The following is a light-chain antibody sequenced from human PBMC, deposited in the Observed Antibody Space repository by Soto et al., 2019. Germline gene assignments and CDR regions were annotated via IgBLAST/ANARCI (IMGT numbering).Light chain of an antibody. CDR3: ATSDDRLTGWV. Sequence: QSVLTQPPSASGTPGQRVTISCSGSSSNIGGNYVYWYQQLPGTAPKILIYRNSQRPSGVPDRFSGSKSGTSASLAISGLRSEDEAEYYCATSDDRLTGWVFGGGTKLTVL. CDR1: SSNIGGNY. V-gene: IGLV1-47*01. CDR2: RNS. J-gene: IGLJ3*02.